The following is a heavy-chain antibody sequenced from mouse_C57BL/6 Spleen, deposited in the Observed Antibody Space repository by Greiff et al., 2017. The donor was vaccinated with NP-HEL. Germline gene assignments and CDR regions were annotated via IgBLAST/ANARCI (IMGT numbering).Heavy chain of an antibody. Sequence: QVQLQQSGPELVKPGASVKLSCKASGYTFTSYDINWVKQRPGQGLEWIGWIYPRDGSTKYNEKFKGKATLTVDTSSSTASMELHSLTSEDSAVYFCARQVALTGGTFDVWGTGTTVTVSS. CDR3: ARQVALTGGTFDV. D-gene: IGHD4-1*01. CDR2: IYPRDGST. J-gene: IGHJ1*03. V-gene: IGHV1-85*01. CDR1: GYTFTSYD.